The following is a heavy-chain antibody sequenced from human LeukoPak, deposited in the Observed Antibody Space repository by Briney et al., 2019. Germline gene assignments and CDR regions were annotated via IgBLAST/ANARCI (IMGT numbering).Heavy chain of an antibody. V-gene: IGHV3-74*01. Sequence: GGSLRLSCAVSGFTPSSYWMHWVRQAPGKGLVWVSRINNDGTYTVYADSVKGRFTISRDNAKNTLYLQMNSLRPEDTAVYYCGREIVAPGKTLDYWGRGTLVTVSS. J-gene: IGHJ4*02. CDR2: INNDGTYT. CDR1: GFTPSSYW. CDR3: GREIVAPGKTLDY. D-gene: IGHD2-21*01.